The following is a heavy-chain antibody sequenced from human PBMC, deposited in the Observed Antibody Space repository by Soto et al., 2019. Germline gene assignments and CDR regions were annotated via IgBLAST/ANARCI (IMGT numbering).Heavy chain of an antibody. J-gene: IGHJ4*02. D-gene: IGHD1-20*01. CDR3: ASAGVRDITRPWSLVDY. CDR1: GFTFGDHY. V-gene: IGHV3-72*01. CDR2: IRDKAHSYST. Sequence: PGGSLRLSCAASGFTFGDHYIDWVRQAPGKGLEWVGRIRDKAHSYSTTYAASVKGRLTLSRDDSKNSVYLQLNSLRAEDTAVYYCASAGVRDITRPWSLVDYWGQGTLVTVSS.